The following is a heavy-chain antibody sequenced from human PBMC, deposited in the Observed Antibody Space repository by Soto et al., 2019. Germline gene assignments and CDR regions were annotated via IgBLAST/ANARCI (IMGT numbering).Heavy chain of an antibody. V-gene: IGHV3-30-3*01. J-gene: IGHJ6*02. Sequence: PGGPLRDSLAAPWFTFSSHAFYRVPPAPGKGGGWGGVILYDGSNKYYADSVKGRFTISRDNSKNTLYLQMNSLRAEDTAVYYCVRDTAIYYDSSGYYFWAPTDYYYYGMDVWGQGTTVTVSS. CDR2: ILYDGSNK. CDR1: WFTFSSHA. D-gene: IGHD3-22*01. CDR3: VRDTAIYYDSSGYYFWAPTDYYYYGMDV.